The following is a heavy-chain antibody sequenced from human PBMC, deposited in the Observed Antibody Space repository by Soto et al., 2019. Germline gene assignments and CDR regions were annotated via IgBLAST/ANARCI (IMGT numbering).Heavy chain of an antibody. V-gene: IGHV4-59*01. J-gene: IGHJ6*02. CDR2: IYYSGST. Sequence: SETLSLTCTVSGGSISSYYWSWIRQPPGKGLEWIGYIYYSGSTNYNPSLKSRVTISVDTSKNQFSLKLSSVTAADTAVYYCARTPYGDPPHHYYYGMDVWGQGTTVTVSS. D-gene: IGHD4-17*01. CDR1: GGSISSYY. CDR3: ARTPYGDPPHHYYYGMDV.